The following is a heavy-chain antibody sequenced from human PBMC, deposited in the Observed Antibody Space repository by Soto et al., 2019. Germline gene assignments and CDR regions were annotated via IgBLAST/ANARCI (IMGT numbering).Heavy chain of an antibody. J-gene: IGHJ5*02. CDR1: GFTFSSYA. V-gene: IGHV3-30-3*01. CDR3: ARDSVDTAIGR. Sequence: QVQLVESGGGVVQPGRSLRLSCAASGFTFSSYAMHWVRQAPGKGLEWVAVISYDGSNKYYADSVKGRFTISRDNSKNTLYLQMNSLRAADTAVYYCARDSVDTAIGRWGQGTLVTVSS. D-gene: IGHD5-18*01. CDR2: ISYDGSNK.